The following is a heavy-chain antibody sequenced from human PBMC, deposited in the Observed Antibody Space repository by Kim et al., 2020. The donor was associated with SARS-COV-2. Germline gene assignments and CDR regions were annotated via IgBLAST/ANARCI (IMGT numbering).Heavy chain of an antibody. V-gene: IGHV4-39*01. Sequence: SETLSLTCTVSGGSISSSFNYWGWIRQPPGKGLEWIGSLYHSGSNYDSPSLNSRVTVSVDTSKNQFSLKVTSVTAADAAVYFCGRLPHDSSGYVACWGQGRLVTVSS. CDR1: GGSISSSFNY. CDR2: LYHSGSN. D-gene: IGHD3-22*01. CDR3: GRLPHDSSGYVAC. J-gene: IGHJ4*02.